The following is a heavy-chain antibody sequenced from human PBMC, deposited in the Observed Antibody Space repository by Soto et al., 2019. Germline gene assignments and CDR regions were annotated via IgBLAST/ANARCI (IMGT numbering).Heavy chain of an antibody. D-gene: IGHD2-15*01. CDR3: ARVYCSGGSCYGIDY. V-gene: IGHV1-46*01. CDR1: GDTFTSYY. Sequence: QVQLVQSGAEVKKPGASVKISCKASGDTFTSYYMHWVRQAPGQGLEWMGIINPSGGTSYAQKFRGRVTXTWXXSXSTVYMELSSLRSEDTAVYYCARVYCSGGSCYGIDYWGQGTLVTVSS. J-gene: IGHJ4*02. CDR2: INPSGGT.